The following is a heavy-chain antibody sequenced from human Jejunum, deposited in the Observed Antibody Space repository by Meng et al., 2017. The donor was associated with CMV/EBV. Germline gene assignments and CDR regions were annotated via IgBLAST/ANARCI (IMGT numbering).Heavy chain of an antibody. D-gene: IGHD3-22*01. CDR2: ISNIGGST. CDR3: AKVPSIPNSSGYYYAKFYYGMDV. V-gene: IGHV3-23*01. Sequence: VRQSPGKGLVWVSVISNIGGSTYYADSVKGRFTISRDNSKKTLHLQINSLRAEDTAVYFCAKVPSIPNSSGYYYAKFYYGMDVWGQGTTVTVSS. J-gene: IGHJ6*02.